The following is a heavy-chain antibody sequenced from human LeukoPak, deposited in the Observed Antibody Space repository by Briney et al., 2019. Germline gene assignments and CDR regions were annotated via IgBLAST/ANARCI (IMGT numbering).Heavy chain of an antibody. Sequence: ASVKVSCKASGYTFTGYYMHWVRQAPGQGLEWMGRINPNSGGTNYAQKFQGRVTMTRDTSISTAYMELSRLRSDDTAVYYCARDRFTLFYGLPDYWGLGTLVTVSS. CDR3: ARDRFTLFYGLPDY. D-gene: IGHD2-21*02. CDR2: INPNSGGT. J-gene: IGHJ4*02. CDR1: GYTFTGYY. V-gene: IGHV1-2*06.